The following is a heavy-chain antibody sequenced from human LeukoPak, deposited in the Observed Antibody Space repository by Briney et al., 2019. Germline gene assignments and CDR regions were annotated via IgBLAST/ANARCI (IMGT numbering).Heavy chain of an antibody. D-gene: IGHD2-15*01. J-gene: IGHJ4*02. CDR2: INHSGST. Sequence: PSEPLSLTCAVDGGSFSGYYWSWVRQPPGEGLGWIGEINHSGSTNYNPSLKSRVTISVDTSKNQFSLKLSSVTAADTAVCYCARACSGGSCYSDYWGQGTLVTVSS. V-gene: IGHV4-34*01. CDR1: GGSFSGYY. CDR3: ARACSGGSCYSDY.